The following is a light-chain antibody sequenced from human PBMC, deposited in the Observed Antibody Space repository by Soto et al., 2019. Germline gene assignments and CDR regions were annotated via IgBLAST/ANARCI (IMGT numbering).Light chain of an antibody. J-gene: IGLJ1*01. CDR3: SLYTSENAYV. Sequence: QSALTQPPSVSGSAGQSVTISCTGTSTDFVGYNRVSWYQQPPGTAPKLMIYEVSKRPSGVPDRFSGSKSGNTASLTISGLQAADEADYYCSLYTSENAYVFGNGTKVTAL. CDR2: EVS. V-gene: IGLV2-18*01. CDR1: STDFVGYNR.